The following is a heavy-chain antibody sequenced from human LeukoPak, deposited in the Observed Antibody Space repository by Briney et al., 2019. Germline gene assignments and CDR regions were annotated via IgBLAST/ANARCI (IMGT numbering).Heavy chain of an antibody. CDR2: ISSSSSYI. J-gene: IGHJ4*02. CDR1: GFTFSSYS. V-gene: IGHV3-21*04. D-gene: IGHD6-6*01. CDR3: AKVVEYSSSSPPGSV. Sequence: GGSLRLSCAASGFTFSSYSMNWVRQAPGKGLEWVSSISSSSSYIYYADSVKGRFTISRDNAKNTLYLQMNSLRAEDTAVYYCAKVVEYSSSSPPGSVWGQGTLVTVSS.